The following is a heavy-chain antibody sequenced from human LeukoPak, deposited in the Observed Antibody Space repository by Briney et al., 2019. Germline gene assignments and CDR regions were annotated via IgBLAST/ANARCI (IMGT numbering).Heavy chain of an antibody. V-gene: IGHV4-38-2*02. CDR3: ARGRMRVERLTPLDY. CDR2: IYHSGST. CDR1: GYSISSGYY. J-gene: IGHJ4*02. D-gene: IGHD5-24*01. Sequence: SETLSLTCTVSGYSISSGYYWGWIRQPPGKGLEWIGSIYHSGSTYYNPSLKSRVTISVDTSKNQFSLKLSSVTAADTAVYYCARGRMRVERLTPLDYWGQGTLVTVSS.